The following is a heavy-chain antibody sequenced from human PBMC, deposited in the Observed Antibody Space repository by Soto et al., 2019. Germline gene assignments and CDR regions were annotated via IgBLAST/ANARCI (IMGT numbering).Heavy chain of an antibody. CDR2: ISYDGSNK. Sequence: GGSLRLSCAASGFTFSSYAMHWVRQAPGKGLEWVAVISYDGSNKYYADSVKGRFTISRDNSKNTLYLQMNSLRAEDTAVYYCARDGSVTAERVYWGQGTLVTVSS. D-gene: IGHD1-1*01. CDR3: ARDGSVTAERVY. J-gene: IGHJ4*02. V-gene: IGHV3-30-3*01. CDR1: GFTFSSYA.